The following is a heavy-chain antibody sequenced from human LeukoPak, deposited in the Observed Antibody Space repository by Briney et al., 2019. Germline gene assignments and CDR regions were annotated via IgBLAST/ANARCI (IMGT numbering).Heavy chain of an antibody. CDR1: GGSLSSHH. Sequence: SETLSLTCTVSGGSLSSHHWSWIRQSPGRGLEWIGYMFDSVGTKDNPSLKSRISLSADTSKNQFSLRLRSVTAADTAVYYCATIKRGNIFGYFDFWGQGILVTVAS. V-gene: IGHV4-59*11. CDR2: MFDSVGT. CDR3: ATIKRGNIFGYFDF. D-gene: IGHD5-18*01. J-gene: IGHJ4*02.